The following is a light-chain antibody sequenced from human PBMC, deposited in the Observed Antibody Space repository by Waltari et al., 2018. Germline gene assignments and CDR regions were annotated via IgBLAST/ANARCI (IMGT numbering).Light chain of an antibody. V-gene: IGLV3-21*01. J-gene: IGLJ3*02. CDR2: YDK. CDR3: QVWDSTSDHRV. CDR1: NIGSKS. Sequence: SYVLTQPPSVSVAPGETARLTCGGNNIGSKSLHWFQQKPGQAPVLVIHYDKDRPSGIPERFSGSNSGNTATLTISRVEGGDEADYYCQVWDSTSDHRVFGGGTTLTVL.